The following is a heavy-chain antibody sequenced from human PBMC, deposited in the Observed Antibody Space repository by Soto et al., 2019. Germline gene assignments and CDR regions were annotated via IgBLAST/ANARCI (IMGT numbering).Heavy chain of an antibody. V-gene: IGHV3-23*01. D-gene: IGHD5-12*01. CDR3: IKGGWLDY. Sequence: EVHLLESGGGLVQPGGSLRLSCAASEFTFSIFDMSWVRQAPGKGLEWVSMICDSDDRTYYAGSVRGRFTMSRDNSKNTVYLQMDSLRAEDTAVYYCIKGGWLDYWGQGTLVTVYS. J-gene: IGHJ4*02. CDR2: ICDSDDRT. CDR1: EFTFSIFD.